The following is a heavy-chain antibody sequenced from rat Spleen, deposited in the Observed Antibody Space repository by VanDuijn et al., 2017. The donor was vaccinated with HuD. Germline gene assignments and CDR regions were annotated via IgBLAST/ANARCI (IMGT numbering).Heavy chain of an antibody. CDR3: TRESLPGYNSHWFLS. V-gene: IGHV2S12*01. J-gene: IGHJ3*01. Sequence: QVHLKESGPGLVQSSQTLSLTCTVSGFSFTNNGVSWVRQPPGEGLEWIAAISTGGNTYYNSALKSRLSISRDTSKSQVFLKMDSLQTEDTATYFCTRESLPGYNSHWFLSWGQGTLVTVSS. D-gene: IGHD1-4*01. CDR2: ISTGGNT. CDR1: GFSFTNNG.